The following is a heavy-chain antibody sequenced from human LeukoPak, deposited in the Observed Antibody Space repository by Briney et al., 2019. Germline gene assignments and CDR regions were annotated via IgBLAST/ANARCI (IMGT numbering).Heavy chain of an antibody. D-gene: IGHD3-10*01. CDR3: ARDTYYYGSGSFSYFDY. CDR1: GGSVSNYY. Sequence: SETLSLTCTVSGGSVSNYYWSWVRQPPGKGLEWIGYIYYSGSTNYNPSLKSRVTISVDTSKNQFSLKLSSVTAADTAVYYCARDTYYYGSGSFSYFDYWGQGTLVTVSS. CDR2: IYYSGST. J-gene: IGHJ4*02. V-gene: IGHV4-59*02.